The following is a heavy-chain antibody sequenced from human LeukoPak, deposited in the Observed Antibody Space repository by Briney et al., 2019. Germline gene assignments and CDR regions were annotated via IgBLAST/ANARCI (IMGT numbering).Heavy chain of an antibody. Sequence: GGSLRLSCAASGFTFSSYAMHWVRQAPGKGLEWVAVISYDGSNKYYADSVKGRFTISRDNAKNSLYLQMNSLRAEDTAVYYCASTFRGQYSSSWYRDYWGQGTLVTVSS. J-gene: IGHJ4*02. D-gene: IGHD6-13*01. CDR1: GFTFSSYA. V-gene: IGHV3-30-3*01. CDR2: ISYDGSNK. CDR3: ASTFRGQYSSSWYRDY.